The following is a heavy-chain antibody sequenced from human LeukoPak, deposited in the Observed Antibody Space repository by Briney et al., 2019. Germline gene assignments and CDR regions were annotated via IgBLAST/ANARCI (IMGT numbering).Heavy chain of an antibody. D-gene: IGHD3-10*01. J-gene: IGHJ4*02. Sequence: GGSLRLSCAASGLTFSNAWMRWVRQAPGKGLEWVGRIKSKTDGGTTDYAAPVKGRFTISRDDSKNTLYLQMNSLKTEDTAVYYCTTDQYYYGSGSYYSGDYWGQGTLVTVSS. CDR1: GLTFSNAW. V-gene: IGHV3-15*01. CDR3: TTDQYYYGSGSYYSGDY. CDR2: IKSKTDGGTT.